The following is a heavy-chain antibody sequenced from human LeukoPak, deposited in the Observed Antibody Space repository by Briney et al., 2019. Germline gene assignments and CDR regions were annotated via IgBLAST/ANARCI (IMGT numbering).Heavy chain of an antibody. CDR2: INPSGGST. CDR3: ARAYRAYYDSSGYYDY. V-gene: IGHV1-46*01. J-gene: IGHJ4*02. D-gene: IGHD3-22*01. Sequence: QAPGXXXXWMGXINPSGGSTSYAQKFQGRVTMTRDTSTSTVYMELSSLRSEDTAVYYCARAYRAYYDSSGYYDYWGQGTQVTVSS.